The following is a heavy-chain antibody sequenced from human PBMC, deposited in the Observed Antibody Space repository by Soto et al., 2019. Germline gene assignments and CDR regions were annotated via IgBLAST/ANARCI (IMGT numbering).Heavy chain of an antibody. D-gene: IGHD6-19*01. Sequence: EVQLVESGGGLVQPGGSLRLSCAASGFTFSSYWMNWVRQAPGKGLEWVANIKQDATEKHYVDSVKDRFTISRDNAKSSLHLQLNSLRADDTAVYYCAGGTGWFIVDWGQGTLVTVSS. CDR2: IKQDATEK. J-gene: IGHJ4*02. CDR1: GFTFSSYW. CDR3: AGGTGWFIVD. V-gene: IGHV3-7*02.